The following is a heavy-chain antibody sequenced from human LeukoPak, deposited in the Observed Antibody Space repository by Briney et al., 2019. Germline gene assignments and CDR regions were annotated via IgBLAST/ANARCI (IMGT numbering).Heavy chain of an antibody. CDR1: GSTFRSYA. CDR2: ISGSGGST. V-gene: IGHV3-23*01. CDR3: AKVRMITMIAYDAFDI. Sequence: GGSQRLSCAASGSTFRSYAMSWVRQAPGKGLEWVSAISGSGGSTYYADSVKGRFTISRDNSKNTLYLQMNSLRAEDTAVYYCAKVRMITMIAYDAFDIWGQGTMVTVSS. J-gene: IGHJ3*02. D-gene: IGHD3-22*01.